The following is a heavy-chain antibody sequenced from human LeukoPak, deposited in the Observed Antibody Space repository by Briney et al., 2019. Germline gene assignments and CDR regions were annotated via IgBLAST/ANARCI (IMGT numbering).Heavy chain of an antibody. CDR2: IYTSGST. CDR3: ASSIYDFWSGYEGSWFDP. J-gene: IGHJ5*02. V-gene: IGHV4-61*02. CDR1: AGSISIGSYY. Sequence: PSQTLSLTCTLSAGSISIGSYYWSRIRQPAGKGLEWIGRIYTSGSTNYNPSLKSRVTISVDTSKYQFSLKLSSVTAADTAVYYCASSIYDFWSGYEGSWFDPWGQGTLVTVSS. D-gene: IGHD3-3*01.